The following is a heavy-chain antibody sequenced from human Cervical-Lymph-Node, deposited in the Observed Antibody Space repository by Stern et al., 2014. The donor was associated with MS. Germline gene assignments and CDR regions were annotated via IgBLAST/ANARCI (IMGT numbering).Heavy chain of an antibody. CDR3: VKVPLRYGEYYNGMDV. CDR2: LSYDGSKE. D-gene: IGHD1-1*01. J-gene: IGHJ6*02. Sequence: QVQLVQSGGGVVQPGRSLRLSCAASGFIFSSYGMHWVRQAPGKGLEWVAVLSYDGSKEYYAESVKGRFTISRDNPKNTLYLQMNSLRAEDTAVFYCVKVPLRYGEYYNGMDVWGQGTTVTV. V-gene: IGHV3-30*18. CDR1: GFIFSSYG.